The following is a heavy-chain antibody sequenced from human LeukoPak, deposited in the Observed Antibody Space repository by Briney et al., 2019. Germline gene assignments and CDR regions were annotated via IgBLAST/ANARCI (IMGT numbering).Heavy chain of an antibody. CDR1: GGSISSSSYY. D-gene: IGHD3-10*01. CDR3: ARRWFGELPFDY. Sequence: SETLPLTCTVSGGSISSSSYYWGWIRQPPGKGLEWIGSIYYSGSTYYNPSLKSRVTISVDTSKNQFSLKLSSVTAADTAVYYCARRWFGELPFDYWGQGTLVTVSS. J-gene: IGHJ4*02. CDR2: IYYSGST. V-gene: IGHV4-39*01.